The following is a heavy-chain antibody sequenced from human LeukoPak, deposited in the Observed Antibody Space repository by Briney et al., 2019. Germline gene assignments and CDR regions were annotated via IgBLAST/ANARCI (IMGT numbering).Heavy chain of an antibody. CDR3: AKEGRGYGSGSYRYYMDV. CDR1: GFSFRSHG. D-gene: IGHD3-10*01. Sequence: GGSLRLSCAASGFSFRSHGMNWVRQAPGKGLEWVSAISGSGGSTYYADSVKGRFTISRDNSKNTLYLQMNSLRAEDTAVYYCAKEGRGYGSGSYRYYMDVWGKGTTVTISS. V-gene: IGHV3-23*01. CDR2: ISGSGGST. J-gene: IGHJ6*03.